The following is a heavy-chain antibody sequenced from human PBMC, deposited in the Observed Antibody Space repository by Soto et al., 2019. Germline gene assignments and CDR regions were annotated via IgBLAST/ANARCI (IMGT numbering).Heavy chain of an antibody. CDR2: IYYSGST. Sequence: QVQLQESGPGLVKPSETLSLTCTVSGGSVSSGSYYWSWIRQPPGKGVEWIGNIYYSGSTNYNPSLKSRVTISVDTSKNQLALKLRSVSAADTAVYYCARDIGYYGALDYWGQGTPVTVSS. CDR3: ARDIGYYGALDY. D-gene: IGHD3-10*01. J-gene: IGHJ4*02. CDR1: GGSVSSGSYY. V-gene: IGHV4-61*01.